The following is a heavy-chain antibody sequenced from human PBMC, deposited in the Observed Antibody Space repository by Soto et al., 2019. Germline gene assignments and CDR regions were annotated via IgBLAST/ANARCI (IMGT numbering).Heavy chain of an antibody. V-gene: IGHV3-33*01. CDR2: IWHDGIYK. CDR1: GVSFRTYG. J-gene: IGHJ4*02. D-gene: IGHD6-13*01. CDR3: ATEGGVGYGSSWGAF. Sequence: QVQLVESGGGVVQPGRSLRLSCVASGVSFRTYGMHWVRQAPGKGLEWVASIWHDGIYKFHADAVKGRFAISRDNSMNSLYLQMNSLTVEDTAMYYCATEGGVGYGSSWGAFWGQGTLVTVSS.